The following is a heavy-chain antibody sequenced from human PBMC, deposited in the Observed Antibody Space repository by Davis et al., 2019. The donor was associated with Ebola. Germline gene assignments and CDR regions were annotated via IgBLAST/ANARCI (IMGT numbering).Heavy chain of an antibody. CDR3: ARDKYESNDYGDYYYYMDV. J-gene: IGHJ6*03. V-gene: IGHV1-46*01. CDR1: GYTFTSYY. D-gene: IGHD4-17*01. Sequence: ASVKVSCKASGYTFTSYYMHWVRQAPGQGLEWMGIINPSGGSTSYAQKFQGRVTMTRDTSTSTVYMELSSLRSEDTAVYYCARDKYESNDYGDYYYYMDVWGKGTTVTVSS. CDR2: INPSGGST.